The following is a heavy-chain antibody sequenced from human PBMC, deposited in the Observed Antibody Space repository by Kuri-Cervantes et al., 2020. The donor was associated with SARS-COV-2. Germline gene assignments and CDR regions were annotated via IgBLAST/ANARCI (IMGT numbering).Heavy chain of an antibody. J-gene: IGHJ4*02. CDR1: GGTFSSYA. Sequence: SVKVSCKASGGTFSSYAISWVRQAPGQGLEWMGRVIPILGTANYAQKFQGRVTITADKSTSTAYMELSSLRAEDPAVYYCARDILSFLGTHYFDYWGQGTLVTVSS. CDR3: ARDILSFLGTHYFDY. D-gene: IGHD3-16*02. V-gene: IGHV1-69*04. CDR2: VIPILGTA.